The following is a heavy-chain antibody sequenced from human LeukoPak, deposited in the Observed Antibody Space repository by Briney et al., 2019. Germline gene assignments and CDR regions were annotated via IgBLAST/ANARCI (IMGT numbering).Heavy chain of an antibody. D-gene: IGHD2-2*01. J-gene: IGHJ5*02. CDR3: ARSIVVVPAAMDWFDP. Sequence: SETLSLTCTVSGGSISSYYWSWIRQPPGKGLEWIGYIYYSGSTNYNPSLKRRVTISVDMSKNQFSLKLSSVTAADTAVYYCARSIVVVPAAMDWFDPWGQGTLVTVSS. V-gene: IGHV4-59*08. CDR1: GGSISSYY. CDR2: IYYSGST.